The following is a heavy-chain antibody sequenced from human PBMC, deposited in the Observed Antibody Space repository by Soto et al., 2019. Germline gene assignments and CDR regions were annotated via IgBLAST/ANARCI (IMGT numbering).Heavy chain of an antibody. D-gene: IGHD3-9*01. Sequence: QVQLVQSGAEVKKPGSSVKVSCKASGGTFSSYAISWVRQAPGQGLEWMGGIIPIFGTANYAQKFQGRVTITADEPTXXAYMELSSLRSEDTAVYYCARQTRYYDILTGGFDYWGQGTLVTVSS. CDR1: GGTFSSYA. CDR2: IIPIFGTA. J-gene: IGHJ4*02. CDR3: ARQTRYYDILTGGFDY. V-gene: IGHV1-69*12.